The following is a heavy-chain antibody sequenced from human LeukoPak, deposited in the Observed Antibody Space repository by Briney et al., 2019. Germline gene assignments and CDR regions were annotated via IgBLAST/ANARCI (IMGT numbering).Heavy chain of an antibody. D-gene: IGHD2-15*01. CDR3: ARAQRCSGGSCYPILNNWFDP. CDR1: GGTFSSYA. V-gene: IGHV1-69*05. J-gene: IGHJ5*02. Sequence: ASVKVSCKASGGTFSSYAISWVREAPGQGREWMGGVIPIFGTANYAQKFQGRVTITTDESTSTAYMELSSLRSEDTAVYYCARAQRCSGGSCYPILNNWFDPWGQGTLVTVSS. CDR2: VIPIFGTA.